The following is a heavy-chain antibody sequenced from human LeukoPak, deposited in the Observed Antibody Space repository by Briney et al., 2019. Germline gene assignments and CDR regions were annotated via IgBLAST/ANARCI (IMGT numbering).Heavy chain of an antibody. CDR3: ASISAAGFYFDY. Sequence: GGSLRLSCAASVFTVSSNYMSWVRQAPGKGLEWVSVIYSGGSTYYADSVKGRFTISRDNSKNTLYLQMNSLRAEDTAVYYCASISAAGFYFDYWGQGTLVTVSS. J-gene: IGHJ4*02. CDR2: IYSGGST. V-gene: IGHV3-66*01. D-gene: IGHD6-13*01. CDR1: VFTVSSNY.